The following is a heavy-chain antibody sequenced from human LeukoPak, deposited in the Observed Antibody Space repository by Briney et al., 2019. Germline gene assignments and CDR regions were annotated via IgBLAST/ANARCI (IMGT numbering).Heavy chain of an antibody. CDR1: GFTFSSYS. Sequence: PGGSLRLSCAASGFTFSSYSMHWVRQAPGKGLEWVSLISWDGGRTYYADSVKGRFTISRDNSKNSLYLQMNSLRTEDTALYYCAKDAKVTTDYYFDYWGQGTLVTVSS. CDR3: AKDAKVTTDYYFDY. D-gene: IGHD4-17*01. CDR2: ISWDGGRT. J-gene: IGHJ4*02. V-gene: IGHV3-43*01.